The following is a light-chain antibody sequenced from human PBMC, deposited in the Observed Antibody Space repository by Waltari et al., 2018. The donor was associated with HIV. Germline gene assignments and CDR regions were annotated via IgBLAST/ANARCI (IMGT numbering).Light chain of an antibody. J-gene: IGLJ3*02. V-gene: IGLV4-69*01. CDR3: QTWGTGIHWV. Sequence: QLVLTQSPSASASLGASVKLTCPLSSGHSSYAIAWHQQQPEKGPRYLMKLNSDGSHSKGDGIPDRFSGSSSGAERYLTISSRQSEDEADYYCQTWGTGIHWVFGGGTKLTVL. CDR2: LNSDGSH. CDR1: SGHSSYA.